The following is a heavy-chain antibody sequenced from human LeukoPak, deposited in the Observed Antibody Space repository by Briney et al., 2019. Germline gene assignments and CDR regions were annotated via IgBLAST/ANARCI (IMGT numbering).Heavy chain of an antibody. Sequence: GGSLRLSCAASGFTFSSYSMNWVRQAPGKGLEWVSYISSSSSTIYYADSVKGRFTISRDNAKNSLYLQMNSLRAEDTAVYYCAREGLYLYWGQGTLVTVSS. D-gene: IGHD2-2*02. CDR2: ISSSSSTI. CDR3: AREGLYLY. V-gene: IGHV3-48*01. CDR1: GFTFSSYS. J-gene: IGHJ4*02.